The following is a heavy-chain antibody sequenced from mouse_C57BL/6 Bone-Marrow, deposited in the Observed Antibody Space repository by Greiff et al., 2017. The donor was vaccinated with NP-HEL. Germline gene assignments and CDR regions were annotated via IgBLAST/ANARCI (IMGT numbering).Heavy chain of an antibody. Sequence: EVKVVESGGDLVKPGGSLKLSCAASGFTFSSYGMSWVRQTPDKRLEWVATISSGGSYTYYPDSVKGRFTISRDNAKNTLYLQMSSLKSEDTAMYYCARPSTGPLDYWGQGTTLTVSS. CDR2: ISSGGSYT. J-gene: IGHJ2*01. D-gene: IGHD4-1*02. V-gene: IGHV5-6*01. CDR3: ARPSTGPLDY. CDR1: GFTFSSYG.